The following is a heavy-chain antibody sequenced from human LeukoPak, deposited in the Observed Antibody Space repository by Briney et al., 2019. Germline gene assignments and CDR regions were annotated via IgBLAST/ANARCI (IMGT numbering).Heavy chain of an antibody. CDR2: ISGSGGST. CDR1: GFTFSSYA. J-gene: IGHJ4*02. CDR3: ARADKYNWNSDY. V-gene: IGHV3-23*01. Sequence: GGSLRLSCAASGFTFSSYAMSWVRQAPGKGLEWVSAISGSGGSTYYADSVKGRFTISRDNSKNTLYLQMNSLRAEDTAVYYCARADKYNWNSDYWGQGTLVTVSS. D-gene: IGHD1/OR15-1a*01.